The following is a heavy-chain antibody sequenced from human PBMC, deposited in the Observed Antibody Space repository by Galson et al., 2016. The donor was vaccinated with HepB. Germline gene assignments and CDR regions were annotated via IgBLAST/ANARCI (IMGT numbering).Heavy chain of an antibody. J-gene: IGHJ3*02. D-gene: IGHD3-16*01. CDR2: IGGANT. V-gene: IGHV3-23*01. CDR1: GFSFDTYA. Sequence: SLRLSCAASGFSFDTYAMTWVRQAPGKGLEWVAGIGGANTYYADSVKGRFTISRDNSKNTVDLQMNSLRAEDTALYYCAREGSYGYEPHDASDMWGPGTMVTVSS. CDR3: AREGSYGYEPHDASDM.